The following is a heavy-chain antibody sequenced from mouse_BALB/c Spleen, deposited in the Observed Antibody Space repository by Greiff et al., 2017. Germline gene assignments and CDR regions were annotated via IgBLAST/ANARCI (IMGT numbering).Heavy chain of an antibody. CDR2: ISSGGGST. V-gene: IGHV5-12-1*01. CDR3: ASSYYYGSSFAY. J-gene: IGHJ3*01. CDR1: GFAFSSYD. D-gene: IGHD1-1*01. Sequence: DVQLVESGGGLVKPGGSLKLSCAASGFAFSSYDMSWVRQTPEKRLEWVAYISSGGGSTYYPDTVKGRFTISRDNAKNTLYLQMSSLKSEDTAMYYCASSYYYGSSFAYWGQGTLVTVSA.